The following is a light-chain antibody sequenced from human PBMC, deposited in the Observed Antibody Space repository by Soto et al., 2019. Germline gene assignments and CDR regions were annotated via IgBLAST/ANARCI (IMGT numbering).Light chain of an antibody. Sequence: EIVMTQSPATLSVSPGERATLSCRASQSVSSNLAWYQQKPGQAPRLLIYGASTRATGIPARFSGSGSGTEFTLTISSLQSEDFATYYCQQSYSSPYTFGQGTKLEF. J-gene: IGKJ2*01. CDR3: QQSYSSPYT. CDR2: GAS. V-gene: IGKV3D-15*01. CDR1: QSVSSN.